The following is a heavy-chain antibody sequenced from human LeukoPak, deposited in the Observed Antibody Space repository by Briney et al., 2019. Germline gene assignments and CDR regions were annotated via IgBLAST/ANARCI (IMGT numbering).Heavy chain of an antibody. Sequence: PGGSLRLSCAASGFTFDDYGMSWVRQVPGKGLEWVSGINWIGGSTGYADSVKGRFTISRDNAKNFLYLQMNSLRAEDTALYYCARRVYYYDTSPTLLGMGFDYWGQGTLVTVSS. CDR1: GFTFDDYG. CDR3: ARRVYYYDTSPTLLGMGFDY. V-gene: IGHV3-20*04. CDR2: INWIGGST. D-gene: IGHD3-22*01. J-gene: IGHJ4*02.